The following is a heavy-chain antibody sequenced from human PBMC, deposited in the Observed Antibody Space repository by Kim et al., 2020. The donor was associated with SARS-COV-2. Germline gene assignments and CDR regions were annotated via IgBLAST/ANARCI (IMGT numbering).Heavy chain of an antibody. D-gene: IGHD5-12*01. CDR2: INHSGST. CDR1: GGSFSGYY. V-gene: IGHV4-34*01. J-gene: IGHJ4*01. Sequence: SETLSLTCAVYGGSFSGYYWSWIRQPPGKGLEWIGEINHSGSTSYNPSLKSRVTISVATSKNQFSLKLSSVTAADTAVYSCAIRPPRDGYNWRPFDYSG. CDR3: AIRPPRDGYNWRPFDY.